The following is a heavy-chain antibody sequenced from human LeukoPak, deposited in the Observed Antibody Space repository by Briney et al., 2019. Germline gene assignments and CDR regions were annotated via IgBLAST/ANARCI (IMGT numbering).Heavy chain of an antibody. CDR1: GYTFATYG. CDR2: ISANTGKT. CDR3: AKVAGDRMDY. Sequence: ASVKVSCKASGYTFATYGFCWVRQAPGQGLEWMGWISANTGKTDYARKFQGRVTMTTDTSTSTAYMELRSLRPDDTAVYYCAKVAGDRMDYWGQGTLLTVSS. J-gene: IGHJ4*02. D-gene: IGHD6-13*01. V-gene: IGHV1-18*01.